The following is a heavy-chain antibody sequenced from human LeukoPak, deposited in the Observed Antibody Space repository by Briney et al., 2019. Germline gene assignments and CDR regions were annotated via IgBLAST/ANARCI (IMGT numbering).Heavy chain of an antibody. J-gene: IGHJ4*02. CDR1: GYTFTGYY. V-gene: IGHV1-2*02. CDR2: INPNSGGT. Sequence: ASVNVSCKASGYTFTGYYMHWVRQAPGQGLEWMGWINPNSGGTNYAQKFQGRVTMTRDTSISTAYMELSRLRSDDTAVYYCASPRYYDSSGYTDYWGQGTLVTVSS. CDR3: ASPRYYDSSGYTDY. D-gene: IGHD3-22*01.